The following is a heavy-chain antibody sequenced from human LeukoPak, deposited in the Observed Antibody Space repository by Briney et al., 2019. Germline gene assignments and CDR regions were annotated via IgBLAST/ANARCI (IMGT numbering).Heavy chain of an antibody. CDR3: ARHLGFCSSSTCNTWFDP. CDR2: IYYSGST. V-gene: IGHV4-59*08. Sequence: SETLSLTCTVSGGSISSYYWSWIRQPPGRGLEWIGYIYYSGSTNYNPSLKSRVTISVDTSKNQFSPKLSSVTAADTAVYYCARHLGFCSSSTCNTWFDPWGQGTLVTVSS. CDR1: GGSISSYY. J-gene: IGHJ5*02. D-gene: IGHD2-2*01.